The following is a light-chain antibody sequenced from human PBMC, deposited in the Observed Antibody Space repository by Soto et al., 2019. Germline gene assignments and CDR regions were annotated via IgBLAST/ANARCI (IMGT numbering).Light chain of an antibody. CDR2: DAS. V-gene: IGKV3-11*01. Sequence: EIVLTQSPATLSLSPGERATLSCRASQSVSNYFAWYQQKPGQAPRLLIYDASNRATGIPARFSGSGSGTDFSLTISCLEPEDFAVYYGHQRSNLALTFGQGTKVEDK. J-gene: IGKJ1*01. CDR3: HQRSNLALT. CDR1: QSVSNY.